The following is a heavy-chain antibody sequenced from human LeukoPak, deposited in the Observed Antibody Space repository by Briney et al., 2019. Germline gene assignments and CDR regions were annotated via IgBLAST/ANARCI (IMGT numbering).Heavy chain of an antibody. Sequence: ASVKVSCKASGYTFTSYYMHWVRQAPGQGLEWMGWINPNSGGTNYAQKFQGRVTMTRDTSISTAYMELSRLRSDDTAVYYCARLSAYCGGDCFRVDHDYWGQGTLVTVSS. CDR2: INPNSGGT. CDR1: GYTFTSYY. V-gene: IGHV1-2*02. J-gene: IGHJ4*02. CDR3: ARLSAYCGGDCFRVDHDY. D-gene: IGHD2-21*01.